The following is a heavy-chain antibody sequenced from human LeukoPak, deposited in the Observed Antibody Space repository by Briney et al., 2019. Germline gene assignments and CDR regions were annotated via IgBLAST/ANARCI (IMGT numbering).Heavy chain of an antibody. D-gene: IGHD4-17*01. Sequence: ASVKVSCKASGYTFTSYDINWVRQATGQGLEWMGWMNPNSGNTGYAQKFQGRVTMTRNTSISTAYMELSSLRSEDTAVYYCARSTVTTLGHDYWGQGTLVTVSS. CDR2: MNPNSGNT. V-gene: IGHV1-8*01. J-gene: IGHJ4*02. CDR1: GYTFTSYD. CDR3: ARSTVTTLGHDY.